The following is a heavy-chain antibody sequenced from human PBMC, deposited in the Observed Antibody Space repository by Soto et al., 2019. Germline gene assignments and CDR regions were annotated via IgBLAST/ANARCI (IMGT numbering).Heavy chain of an antibody. D-gene: IGHD6-13*01. J-gene: IGHJ4*02. CDR3: ARGGYSSSWYSVDY. CDR1: GGSISSGGYY. V-gene: IGHV4-31*03. CDR2: IYYSGST. Sequence: TLSLTCTVSGGSISSGGYYWSWIRQHPGKGLEWIGYIYYSGSTYYNPSLKSRVTISVDTSKNQFSLKLSSVTAADTAVYYCARGGYSSSWYSVDYWGQGTLVTVSS.